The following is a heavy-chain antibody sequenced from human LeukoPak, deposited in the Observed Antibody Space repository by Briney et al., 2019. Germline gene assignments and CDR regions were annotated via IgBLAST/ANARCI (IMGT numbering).Heavy chain of an antibody. CDR3: AREARGSAWQYVDY. CDR2: INSVGVT. CDR1: GFTFSDYD. J-gene: IGHJ4*02. V-gene: IGHV3-13*04. Sequence: PGGSLRLSCAASGFTFSDYDMHWVRQVTGKGLECVSTINSVGVTYYPDSVKGRFTISREDDKDSLYLQMNSLRVGDTAVYYCAREARGSAWQYVDYWGQGTLVTVSS. D-gene: IGHD6-19*01.